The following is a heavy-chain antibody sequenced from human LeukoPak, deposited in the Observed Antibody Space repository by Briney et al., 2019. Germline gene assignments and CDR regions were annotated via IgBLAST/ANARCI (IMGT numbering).Heavy chain of an antibody. CDR1: GGSFSSYY. Sequence: PSETLSLTCAVYGGSFSSYYWSWIRRPPGKGLEWIGCIYYSGSTNYNPSLKSRVTISVDTSKNQFSLKLSSVTAADTAVYYCARALGADTAMVRGWFDPWGQGTLVTVSS. D-gene: IGHD5-18*01. V-gene: IGHV4-59*01. CDR3: ARALGADTAMVRGWFDP. CDR2: IYYSGST. J-gene: IGHJ5*02.